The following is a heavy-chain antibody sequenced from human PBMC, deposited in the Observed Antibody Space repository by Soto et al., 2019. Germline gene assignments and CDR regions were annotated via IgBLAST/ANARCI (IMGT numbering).Heavy chain of an antibody. CDR2: INSDGSST. CDR1: GFTFSSYW. J-gene: IGHJ5*02. CDR3: ARESGSYWFDP. Sequence: GGSLRRSCAASGFTFSSYWMHWVRQAPGKGLVWVSRINSDGSSTSYADSVKGRFTISRDNAKNTLYLQMNSLRAEDTAVYYCARESGSYWFDPWGQGILVTVSS. V-gene: IGHV3-74*01. D-gene: IGHD1-26*01.